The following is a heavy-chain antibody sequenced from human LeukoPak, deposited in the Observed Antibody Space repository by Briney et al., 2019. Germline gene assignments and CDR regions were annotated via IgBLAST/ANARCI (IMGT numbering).Heavy chain of an antibody. CDR3: ARAYYYDSKDAFDI. CDR1: GGSISSYY. Sequence: SETLSLTCTASGGSISSYYWSWIRQPPGKGLEWIGYINYGGSTNYNPSLKSRVTISVDTSKNQFSLKLSSVTAAGTAVYYCARAYYYDSKDAFDIWGQGTMVTVSS. V-gene: IGHV4-59*01. D-gene: IGHD3-22*01. CDR2: INYGGST. J-gene: IGHJ3*02.